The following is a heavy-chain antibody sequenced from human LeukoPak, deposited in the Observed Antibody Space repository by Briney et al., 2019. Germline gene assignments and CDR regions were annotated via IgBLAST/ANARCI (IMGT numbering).Heavy chain of an antibody. Sequence: PGTSLRLSCAASGFNFSSYAMHWVRQAPGEGLEWVGLISYGGIDKSYADSVKGRFTIPRDSSKRTLYLQMNSLRAEDTAMYYCARESWSDSVAFDIWGLGTMVIVSS. CDR2: ISYGGIDK. J-gene: IGHJ3*02. V-gene: IGHV3-30*04. D-gene: IGHD3-3*01. CDR3: ARESWSDSVAFDI. CDR1: GFNFSSYA.